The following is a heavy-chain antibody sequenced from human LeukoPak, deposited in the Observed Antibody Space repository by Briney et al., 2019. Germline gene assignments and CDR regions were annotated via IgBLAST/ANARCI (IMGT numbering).Heavy chain of an antibody. Sequence: GGSLRLSCAASGFTFSSYAMSWVRQAPGKGLEWVSAISGSGGRTYYADSVKGRFTISRDNSKNTLYLQMNSLRAEDTALYYCAKGIKWELPFDYWGQGTLVTVSS. CDR2: ISGSGGRT. J-gene: IGHJ4*02. CDR3: AKGIKWELPFDY. V-gene: IGHV3-23*01. CDR1: GFTFSSYA. D-gene: IGHD1-26*01.